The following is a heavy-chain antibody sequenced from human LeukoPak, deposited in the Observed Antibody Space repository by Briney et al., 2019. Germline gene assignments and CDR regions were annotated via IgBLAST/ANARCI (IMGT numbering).Heavy chain of an antibody. CDR3: ARDEGHPWAVVPAAIGTD. Sequence: GGSLRLSCAASGFTFSSYWMHWVRQAPGKGLVWVSRINTDGSNTSDADSVKGRFTISRDNAKNTLYLQMNSLRAEDTAVYYCARDEGHPWAVVPAAIGTDWGQGTLVTVSS. CDR2: INTDGSNT. J-gene: IGHJ4*02. V-gene: IGHV3-74*01. D-gene: IGHD2-2*01. CDR1: GFTFSSYW.